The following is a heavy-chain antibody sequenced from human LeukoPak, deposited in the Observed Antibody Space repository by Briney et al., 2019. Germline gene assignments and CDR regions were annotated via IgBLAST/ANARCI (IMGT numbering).Heavy chain of an antibody. CDR2: INTNTGGT. CDR3: ALGGSSDLEWLVDYFDH. V-gene: IGHV1-2*06. CDR1: GYTFSGYF. D-gene: IGHD3-3*01. J-gene: IGHJ4*02. Sequence: GASVKVSCKTSGYTFSGYFIHWIRQAPGQGLEWMGRINTNTGGTNYAQKFQGRVTMTSDSSIRSAYMDLSRLSLDYSAVYYCALGGSSDLEWLVDYFDHWGQGSLVLVSS.